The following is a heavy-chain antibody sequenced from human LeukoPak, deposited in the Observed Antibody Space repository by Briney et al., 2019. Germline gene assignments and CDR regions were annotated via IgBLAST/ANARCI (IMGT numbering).Heavy chain of an antibody. CDR2: ISWNSGSI. Sequence: GRSLRLSCAASGFAFDDYAMHWVRQTPGRGLEWVSGISWNSGSIAYADSVKGRSTISRDNAKNSLYLQMNSLRAEDMALYYCAKGRGSSWPTFFDYWGQGTLSPSPQ. CDR3: AKGRGSSWPTFFDY. CDR1: GFAFDDYA. D-gene: IGHD6-13*01. J-gene: IGHJ4*02. V-gene: IGHV3-9*03.